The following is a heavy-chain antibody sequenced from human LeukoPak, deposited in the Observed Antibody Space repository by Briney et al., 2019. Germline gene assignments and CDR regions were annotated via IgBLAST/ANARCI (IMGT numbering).Heavy chain of an antibody. J-gene: IGHJ4*02. V-gene: IGHV1-69*04. CDR3: ARHRYNTIFGVVLITDFDY. D-gene: IGHD3-3*01. CDR1: GGTFSSYA. Sequence: GASVKVSCKASGGTFSSYAISWVRQAPGQGLEWMGRIIPILGIANYAQKFQGRVTITADKSTSTAYMELSSLRSEDTAVYYCARHRYNTIFGVVLITDFDYWGQGTLVTVSS. CDR2: IIPILGIA.